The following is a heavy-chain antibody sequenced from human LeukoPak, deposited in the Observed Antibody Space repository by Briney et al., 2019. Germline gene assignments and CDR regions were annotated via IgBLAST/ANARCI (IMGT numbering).Heavy chain of an antibody. V-gene: IGHV3-30-3*02. CDR3: AKDTAMVSYYFDY. CDR2: ISDDGNNP. D-gene: IGHD5-18*01. CDR1: GFTFSSYP. J-gene: IGHJ4*02. Sequence: GGSLRLSCAASGFTFSSYPIHWVRQAPGKGLDWVAVISDDGNNPYYSDSVKGRFTISRDNSKNTVYLQMNSLRAEDTAVYYCAKDTAMVSYYFDYWGQGTLVTVSS.